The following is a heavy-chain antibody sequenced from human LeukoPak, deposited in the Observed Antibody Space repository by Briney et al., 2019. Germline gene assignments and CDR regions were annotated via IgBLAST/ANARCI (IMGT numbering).Heavy chain of an antibody. Sequence: SETLSLTCKVSAGSISSSNYYWGWIRQPPGKGLEWIGSIYYSGSTYYNPSLKSRVTISVDTSKNQFSLKLSSVTAADTAVYYCARGSLRYCSGGSCYLDAFDIWGQGTMVTVSS. D-gene: IGHD2-15*01. J-gene: IGHJ3*02. CDR2: IYYSGST. V-gene: IGHV4-39*07. CDR3: ARGSLRYCSGGSCYLDAFDI. CDR1: AGSISSSNYY.